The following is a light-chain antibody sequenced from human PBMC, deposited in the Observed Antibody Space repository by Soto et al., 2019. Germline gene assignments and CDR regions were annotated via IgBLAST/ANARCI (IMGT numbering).Light chain of an antibody. J-gene: IGLJ3*02. CDR2: RNN. V-gene: IGLV1-47*01. CDR3: AAWDGSLNGRV. CDR1: SSNIGSNY. Sequence: QPVLTQPPSASGTPGQRVTISCSGSSSNIGSNYVYWYHQLPGAAPKLVIYRNNQRPSGVPDRFSGSKSGTSASLAISGLRPEDEADYYCAAWDGSLNGRVFGGGTKLTVL.